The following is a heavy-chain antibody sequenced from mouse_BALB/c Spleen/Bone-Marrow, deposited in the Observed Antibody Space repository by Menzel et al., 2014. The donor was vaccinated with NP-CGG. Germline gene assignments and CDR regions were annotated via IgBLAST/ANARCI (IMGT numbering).Heavy chain of an antibody. D-gene: IGHD2-1*01. J-gene: IGHJ2*01. V-gene: IGHV3-2*02. CDR1: GYSITSDYA. CDR2: ISYSGST. CDR3: ARWNGNYYFDY. Sequence: EVHLVESGPGLVKPSQSLSLTCTVTGYSITSDYAWHWIRQFPGNKLEWMGYISYSGSTSYNPSLKSRISITRDTSKNQFFLQLNSVTTEDTATYYCARWNGNYYFDYWGQGTTLTVSS.